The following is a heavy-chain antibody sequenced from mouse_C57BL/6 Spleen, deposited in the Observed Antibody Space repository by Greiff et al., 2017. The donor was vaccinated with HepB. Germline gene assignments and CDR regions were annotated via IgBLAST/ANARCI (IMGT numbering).Heavy chain of an antibody. J-gene: IGHJ1*03. Sequence: QVQLQQPGAELVRPGSSVKLSCKASGYTFTSYWMHWVKQRPIQGLEWIGNIDPSDSETHYNQKFKDKATLTVDKSSSTAYMQLSSLTSADSAVYYCARYYDYDKYFDVWGTGTTVTVSS. CDR2: IDPSDSET. D-gene: IGHD2-4*01. CDR3: ARYYDYDKYFDV. CDR1: GYTFTSYW. V-gene: IGHV1-52*01.